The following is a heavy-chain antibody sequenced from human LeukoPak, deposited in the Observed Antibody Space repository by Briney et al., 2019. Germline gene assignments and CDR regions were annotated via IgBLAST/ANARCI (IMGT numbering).Heavy chain of an antibody. J-gene: IGHJ5*02. CDR2: INHSGST. V-gene: IGHV4-34*01. CDR3: ARVDCSSTSCYGWDNWFDP. CDR1: GGSFSGYY. Sequence: SETLSLTCAVYGGSFSGYYWSWIRQPPGKGLEWIGEINHSGSTNYNPSLKSRVTISVDTSKNQFSLKLSSVTAADTAVYYCARVDCSSTSCYGWDNWFDPWGQGTLVTVSS. D-gene: IGHD2-2*01.